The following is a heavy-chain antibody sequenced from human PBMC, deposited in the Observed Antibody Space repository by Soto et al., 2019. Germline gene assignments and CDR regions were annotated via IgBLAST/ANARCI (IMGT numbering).Heavy chain of an antibody. CDR2: IIPISETT. V-gene: IGHV1-69*01. CDR1: GGTFSSYA. Sequence: QVQLVQSGAEVKKPGSSVKVSCKASGGTFSSYAISWVRQAPGQGLEWMGGIIPISETTNYAQKFQGRVTITADESKSTAYMELSSLRSEDTAVYYCARSQGSSTSLGIYYYYYSGMDVWGQGTRVTVSS. CDR3: ARSQGSSTSLGIYYYYYSGMDV. D-gene: IGHD2-2*01. J-gene: IGHJ6*02.